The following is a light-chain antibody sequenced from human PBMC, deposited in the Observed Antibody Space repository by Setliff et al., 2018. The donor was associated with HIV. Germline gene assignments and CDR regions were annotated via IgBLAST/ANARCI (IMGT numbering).Light chain of an antibody. CDR3: SSYAITNTLP. J-gene: IGLJ1*01. V-gene: IGLV2-14*01. CDR2: EVR. CDR1: SSGVGGYNY. Sequence: QSVLTQPASVSGSPGQSITISCTGTSSGVGGYNYVSWYQQHPGKAPKLIIYEVRNRPSGVSSRFSGSKSGNTASLTISGLQTEDEADYYCSSYAITNTLPFGTGTKVTVL.